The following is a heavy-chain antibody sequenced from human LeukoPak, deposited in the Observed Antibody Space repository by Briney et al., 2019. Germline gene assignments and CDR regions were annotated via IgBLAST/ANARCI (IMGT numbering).Heavy chain of an antibody. CDR2: IYYSWST. J-gene: IGHJ6*02. D-gene: IGHD6-13*01. V-gene: IGHV4-31*03. CDR3: AREGGSSSSWYGYYYYGMDV. Sequence: SETLSLTCTVSGGSISSGGYSWSWIRQHPGKGLEWIGYIYYSWSTYYNPSLKSRVTISVDTSKNQFSLKLSSVTAADTAVYYCAREGGSSSSWYGYYYYGMDVWGQGTTVTVSS. CDR1: GGSISSGGYS.